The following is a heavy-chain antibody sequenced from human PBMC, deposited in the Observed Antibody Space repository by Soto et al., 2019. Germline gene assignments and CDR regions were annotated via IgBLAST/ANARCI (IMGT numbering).Heavy chain of an antibody. D-gene: IGHD3-10*02. CDR3: ARHVSATRHDYYYHYMDV. V-gene: IGHV4-30-4*01. CDR2: IYYSGST. Sequence: PSETLSLTCTVSGGSISSGDYYWSWIRQPPGKGLEWIGYIYYSGSTYYNPSLKSRVTISVDTSKNRFSLKLSSVTAADTAVYYCARHVSATRHDYYYHYMDVWGKGTTVTSP. CDR1: GGSISSGDYY. J-gene: IGHJ6*03.